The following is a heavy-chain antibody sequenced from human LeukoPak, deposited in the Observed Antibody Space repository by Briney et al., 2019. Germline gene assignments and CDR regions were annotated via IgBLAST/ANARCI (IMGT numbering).Heavy chain of an antibody. CDR3: ASTEYYYDSSGYYGVFDY. CDR1: GGSISSGSYY. V-gene: IGHV4-61*02. J-gene: IGHJ4*02. Sequence: SETLSLTCTVSGGSISSGSYYWSWIRQPAGTGLEWIGRIYTSGSTNYNPSLKSRVTISVDTSKNQFSLKLSSVAAADTAVYYCASTEYYYDSSGYYGVFDYWGQGTLVTVSS. CDR2: IYTSGST. D-gene: IGHD3-22*01.